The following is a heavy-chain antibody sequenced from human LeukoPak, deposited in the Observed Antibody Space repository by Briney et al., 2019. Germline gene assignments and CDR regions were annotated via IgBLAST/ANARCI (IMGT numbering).Heavy chain of an antibody. CDR3: ARDPAAAPYFDY. J-gene: IGHJ4*02. CDR1: GFTFSSYL. CDR2: IKQDGSVK. V-gene: IGHV3-7*01. Sequence: GGSLRLSCAASGFTFSSYLMNWVRQAPGKGLEWVATIKQDGSVKNYVGSVKGRFTVSRDNAKNLAYLQMSSLRAEDTAVYYCARDPAAAPYFDYWGQGALVTVSS. D-gene: IGHD6-6*01.